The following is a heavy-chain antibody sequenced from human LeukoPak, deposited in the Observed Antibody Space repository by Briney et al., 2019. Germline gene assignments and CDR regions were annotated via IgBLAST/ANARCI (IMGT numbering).Heavy chain of an antibody. CDR1: GFTFSSYG. Sequence: GGSLRLSCAASGFTFSSYGMHWVRQAPGKGLEWVAVIWYDGSNKYYADSVKGRFTISRDNSKNTLYLQMNSLRAEDTAVYYCARDPSYCSSTNCYVGSPLYYYYPMDVWGQGTTVTVSS. CDR2: IWYDGSNK. V-gene: IGHV3-33*01. CDR3: ARDPSYCSSTNCYVGSPLYYYYPMDV. J-gene: IGHJ6*02. D-gene: IGHD2-2*01.